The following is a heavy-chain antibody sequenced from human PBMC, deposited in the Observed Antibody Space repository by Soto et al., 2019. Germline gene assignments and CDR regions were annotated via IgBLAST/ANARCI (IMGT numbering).Heavy chain of an antibody. V-gene: IGHV3-15*01. J-gene: IGHJ5*02. D-gene: IGHD3-16*01. CDR2: MKSKTDGETT. Sequence: PGGSLRLSCAASGFTFSKAWMNWVRQAPGKGLEWVGRMKSKTDGETTYYAAPVKGRFTISRDDSENTLYLQMNSLKSADTAVYYEPEDLRRAWGPPFNPWGQGTLVTVSP. CDR3: PEDLRRAWGPPFNP. CDR1: GFTFSKAW.